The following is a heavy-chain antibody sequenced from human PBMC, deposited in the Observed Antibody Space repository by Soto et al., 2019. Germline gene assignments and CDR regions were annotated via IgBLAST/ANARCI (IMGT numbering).Heavy chain of an antibody. CDR2: ISGSGGST. V-gene: IGHV3-23*01. CDR1: GFTFSSYA. D-gene: IGHD2-15*01. Sequence: PGGSLRLSCAASGFTFSSYAMSWVRQAPWKGLEWVSAISGSGGSTYYADSVKGRFTISRDNSKNTLYLQMNSLRAEDTAVYYCAKVAARDLDYYYGMDVWGQATTVTVSS. CDR3: AKVAARDLDYYYGMDV. J-gene: IGHJ6*02.